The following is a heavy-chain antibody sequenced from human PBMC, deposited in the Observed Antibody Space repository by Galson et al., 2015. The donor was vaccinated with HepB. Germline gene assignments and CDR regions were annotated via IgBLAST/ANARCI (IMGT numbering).Heavy chain of an antibody. CDR2: IYSGGST. CDR1: GFTVSSNY. CDR3: ARVEATVVTDAFDI. Sequence: SLRLSCAASGFTVSSNYMSWVRQAPGKGLEWVSVIYSGGSTYYADSVKGRFTISRDNSRNTLYLQMNSLRAEDTAVYYCARVEATVVTDAFDIWGQGTMVAVSS. J-gene: IGHJ3*02. V-gene: IGHV3-66*02. D-gene: IGHD4-23*01.